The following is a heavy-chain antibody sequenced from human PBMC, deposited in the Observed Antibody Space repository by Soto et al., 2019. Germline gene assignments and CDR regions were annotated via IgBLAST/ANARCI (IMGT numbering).Heavy chain of an antibody. D-gene: IGHD1-1*01. CDR3: ARGSDRYNWNDPWDY. CDR1: GYTFTSYA. V-gene: IGHV1-3*01. Sequence: ASVKVSCKASGYTFTSYAMHWVRQAPGQRLEWMGWINAGNGNTKYSQKFQGRVTITRDTSASTAYMELSSLRSEDTAVYYCARGSDRYNWNDPWDYWGQGTQVTVSS. CDR2: INAGNGNT. J-gene: IGHJ4*02.